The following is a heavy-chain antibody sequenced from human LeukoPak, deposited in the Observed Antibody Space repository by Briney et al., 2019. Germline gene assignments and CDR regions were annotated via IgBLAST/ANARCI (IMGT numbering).Heavy chain of an antibody. J-gene: IGHJ3*02. Sequence: ASVKVSCKASGYTFTGYYMHWVRQAPGQGLEWMGWINPNSGGTNYAQKFQGRVTMTRDTSISTAYMELSRLRSDDTAVYYCASLGGYYDSRLYAFDIWGQGTMVTVSS. V-gene: IGHV1-2*02. CDR2: INPNSGGT. D-gene: IGHD3-22*01. CDR3: ASLGGYYDSRLYAFDI. CDR1: GYTFTGYY.